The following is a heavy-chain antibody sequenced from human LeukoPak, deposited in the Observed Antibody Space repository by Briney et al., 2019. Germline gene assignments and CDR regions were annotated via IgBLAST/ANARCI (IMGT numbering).Heavy chain of an antibody. Sequence: ASVTVSCKASGYTFSSYGVSWVRQAPGQGLEWIGVINPSGDTTNYEQKFQGRVTMTRDTSTTTVYMELSSLRSEDTAVYYCAKDLLGNRGYGPPDSWGQGTLVTVSS. CDR1: GYTFSSYG. CDR2: INPSGDTT. V-gene: IGHV1-46*01. J-gene: IGHJ4*02. D-gene: IGHD5-18*01. CDR3: AKDLLGNRGYGPPDS.